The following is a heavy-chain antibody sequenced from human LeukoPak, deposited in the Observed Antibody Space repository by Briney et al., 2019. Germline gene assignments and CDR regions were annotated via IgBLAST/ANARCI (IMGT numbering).Heavy chain of an antibody. D-gene: IGHD3-10*01. CDR3: ARGKVDYYGSGSYVAFDI. Sequence: GGSLRLSCAASGFTFSDYYMSWIRQAPGKGLEWVSYISSSGSTIYYADSVKGRFTISRDNAKNSLYLQMNSLRAEDTAVYYCARGKVDYYGSGSYVAFDIWGQGTMVTVSS. V-gene: IGHV3-11*01. J-gene: IGHJ3*02. CDR2: ISSSGSTI. CDR1: GFTFSDYY.